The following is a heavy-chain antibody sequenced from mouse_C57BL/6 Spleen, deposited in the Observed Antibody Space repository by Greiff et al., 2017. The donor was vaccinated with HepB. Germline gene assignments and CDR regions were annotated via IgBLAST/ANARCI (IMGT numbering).Heavy chain of an antibody. CDR1: GYAFSSSW. V-gene: IGHV1-82*01. D-gene: IGHD2-4*01. Sequence: VQRVESGPELVKPGASVKISCKASGYAFSSSWMNWVKQRPGTGLEWIGRIYPGDGDTNYHGKFKGKATLTADKSSSTAYMQLSSLTSEDSAVYFCAREAYEYDDGGSYWGQGTLVTVSA. CDR2: IYPGDGDT. J-gene: IGHJ3*01. CDR3: AREAYEYDDGGSY.